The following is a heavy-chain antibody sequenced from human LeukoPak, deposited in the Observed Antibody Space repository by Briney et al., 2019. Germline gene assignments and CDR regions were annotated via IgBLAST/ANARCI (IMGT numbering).Heavy chain of an antibody. J-gene: IGHJ4*02. CDR2: IKEDGSEK. CDR3: VRDSGFRTFDY. D-gene: IGHD2-8*01. CDR1: GFTFSGYW. Sequence: GGSLRLSCAASGFTFSGYWMTWVRQAAGKGLEYVANIKEDGSEKYYVDSVKGRFTISRDNTKNSLYLQMSSLRGDDTAVYYCVRDSGFRTFDYWGQGTLVTVSS. V-gene: IGHV3-7*05.